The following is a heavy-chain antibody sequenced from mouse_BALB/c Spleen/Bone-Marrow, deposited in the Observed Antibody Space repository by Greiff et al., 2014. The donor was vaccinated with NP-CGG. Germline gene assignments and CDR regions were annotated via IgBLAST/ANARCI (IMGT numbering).Heavy chain of an antibody. J-gene: IGHJ2*01. Sequence: EVKVVESGGGLVQPGGSRKLSCAASGFTFSSFGMHWVRQAPERGLEWVAYISSGSSNIFYADTVKGRFSISRDNPKNTLFLQMTSLRSEDTAMYYCARGGNWEDFDYWGQGTTLTVSS. D-gene: IGHD4-1*01. CDR2: ISSGSSNI. V-gene: IGHV5-17*02. CDR3: ARGGNWEDFDY. CDR1: GFTFSSFG.